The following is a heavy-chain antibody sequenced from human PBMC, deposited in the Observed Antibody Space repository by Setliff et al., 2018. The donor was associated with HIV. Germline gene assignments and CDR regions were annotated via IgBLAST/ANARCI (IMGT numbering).Heavy chain of an antibody. Sequence: GGSLRLSCRASGFSFSLYAMSWVRQAPGKGLEWVSYISSSSNTIYYADSVKGRFTISRDNSKNTLYLQMNSLRAEDTAVYYCAKGTYSYDSSGPDYWGQGTLVTVSS. J-gene: IGHJ4*02. V-gene: IGHV3-23*01. CDR3: AKGTYSYDSSGPDY. CDR2: ISSSSNTI. D-gene: IGHD3-22*01. CDR1: GFSFSLYA.